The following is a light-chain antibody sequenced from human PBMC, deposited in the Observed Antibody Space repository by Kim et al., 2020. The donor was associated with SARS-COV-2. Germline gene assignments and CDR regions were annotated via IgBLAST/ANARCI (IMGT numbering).Light chain of an antibody. CDR3: QQYKSYPWT. CDR1: RSLGGL. CDR2: ETS. V-gene: IGKV1-5*03. Sequence: ASLGDRVTITCRASRSLGGLLALYQQKPGEAPKLLIYETSTLKSGVPSRFSGSGSGTEFTLTISSLQPDDFGTYYCQQYKSYPWTFGQGTKVDIK. J-gene: IGKJ1*01.